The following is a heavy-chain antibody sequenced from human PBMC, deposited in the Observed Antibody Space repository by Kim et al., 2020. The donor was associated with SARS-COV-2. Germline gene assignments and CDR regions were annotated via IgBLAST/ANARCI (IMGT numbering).Heavy chain of an antibody. Sequence: GGSLRLSCAASGFTFSSYAMHWVRQAPGKGLEWVAVISYDGSNKYYADSVKGRFTISRDNSKNTLYLQMNSLRAEDTAVYYCARDLTSRDSSAMGAFDI. CDR1: GFTFSSYA. D-gene: IGHD3-22*01. CDR3: ARDLTSRDSSAMGAFDI. J-gene: IGHJ3*02. V-gene: IGHV3-30*04. CDR2: ISYDGSNK.